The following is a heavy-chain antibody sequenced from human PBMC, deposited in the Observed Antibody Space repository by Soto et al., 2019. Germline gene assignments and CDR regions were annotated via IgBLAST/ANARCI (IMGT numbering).Heavy chain of an antibody. J-gene: IGHJ1*01. V-gene: IGHV3-30*03. CDR2: ISYDGSNK. CDR1: GFTFSSYG. D-gene: IGHD3-22*01. Sequence: GGSLRLSCAASGFTFSSYGMHWVRQAPGKGLEWVAVISYDGSNKYYADSVKGRFTISRDNSKNTLYLQMNSLRAEDTAVYYCARGGGYYDSSGYYSPFQHWGQGTLVTVSS. CDR3: ARGGGYYDSSGYYSPFQH.